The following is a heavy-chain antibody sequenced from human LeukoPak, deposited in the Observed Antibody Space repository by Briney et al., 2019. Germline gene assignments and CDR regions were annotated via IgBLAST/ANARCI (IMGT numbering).Heavy chain of an antibody. V-gene: IGHV3-74*01. J-gene: IGHJ4*02. CDR3: ARAGPGYSSSWRFDY. D-gene: IGHD6-13*01. Sequence: PGGSLRLSCAAFGFTFSSYWMHWVRQAPGKGLVWVSRINSDGSSTSYADSVKGRFTISRDNAKNTLYLQMNSLRAEDTAVYYCARAGPGYSSSWRFDYWGQGTLVTVSS. CDR2: INSDGSST. CDR1: GFTFSSYW.